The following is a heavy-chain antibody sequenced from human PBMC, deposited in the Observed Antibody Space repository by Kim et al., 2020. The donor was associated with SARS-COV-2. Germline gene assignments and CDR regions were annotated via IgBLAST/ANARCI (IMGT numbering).Heavy chain of an antibody. CDR3: ARGGLPPRGYCSGGSCYSGSGQYNWFDP. Sequence: SETLSLTCAVYGGSFSGYYWSWIRQPPGKGLEWIGEINHSGSTNYNPSLKSRVTISVDTSKNQFSLKLSSVTAADTAVYYCARGGLPPRGYCSGGSCYSGSGQYNWFDPWGQGTLVTVSS. D-gene: IGHD2-15*01. CDR1: GGSFSGYY. J-gene: IGHJ5*02. CDR2: INHSGST. V-gene: IGHV4-34*01.